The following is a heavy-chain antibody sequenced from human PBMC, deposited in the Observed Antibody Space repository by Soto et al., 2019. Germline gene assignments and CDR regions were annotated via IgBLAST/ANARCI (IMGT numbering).Heavy chain of an antibody. D-gene: IGHD3-9*01. Sequence: QVHLVESGGGVVQPGTSLRLSCAASGFTFREYGMHWVRQAPGKGLEWVAVIWYDGSNKYYADSVKGRFTISRDNSKNTLYLQINSMRADETAVYYCAREMRYLPPDYWGQGTLVTVSS. J-gene: IGHJ4*02. CDR2: IWYDGSNK. CDR1: GFTFREYG. CDR3: AREMRYLPPDY. V-gene: IGHV3-33*01.